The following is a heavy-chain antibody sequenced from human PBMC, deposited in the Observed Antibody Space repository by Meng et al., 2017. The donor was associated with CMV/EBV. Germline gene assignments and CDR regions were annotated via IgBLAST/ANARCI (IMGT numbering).Heavy chain of an antibody. CDR3: ARDKSRRDGYNYGY. Sequence: GESLKISCAASGFTFSSYAMHWVRQAPGKGLEWVAVISYDGSNKYYADSVKGRFTISRDNSKNTLYLQMNSLRAEDTAVYHCARDKSRRDGYNYGYWGQGTLVTVSS. CDR1: GFTFSSYA. V-gene: IGHV3-30*04. D-gene: IGHD5-24*01. J-gene: IGHJ4*02. CDR2: ISYDGSNK.